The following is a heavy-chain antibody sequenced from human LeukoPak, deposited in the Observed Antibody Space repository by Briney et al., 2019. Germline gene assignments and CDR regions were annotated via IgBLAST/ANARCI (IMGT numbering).Heavy chain of an antibody. CDR2: ISDNGVTT. J-gene: IGHJ4*02. D-gene: IGHD3-10*01. CDR1: GFTFSSYT. Sequence: PGGSLRLSCAASGFTFSSYTMSWVRQAPGKGLEWVSGISDNGVTTYYADSVRGRFTISRDNSKNTLYLQMDSLGAEDTAMYYCATARGSTYYSDYWGQGTLVTVSS. V-gene: IGHV3-23*01. CDR3: ATARGSTYYSDY.